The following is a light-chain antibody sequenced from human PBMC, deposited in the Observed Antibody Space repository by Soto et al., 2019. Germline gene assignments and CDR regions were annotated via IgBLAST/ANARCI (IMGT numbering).Light chain of an antibody. CDR3: QQYNNWPRT. J-gene: IGKJ1*01. CDR2: GAS. CDR1: QSVSSPY. V-gene: IGKV3-15*01. Sequence: EIVLTPSPGTLSLSPGKRANLSCRASQSVSSPYLAWYQQKPGQAPRLLIYGASTRATGIPARFSGSGSGTEFTLTISSLQSEDFAVYYCQQYNNWPRTFGQGTKVDIK.